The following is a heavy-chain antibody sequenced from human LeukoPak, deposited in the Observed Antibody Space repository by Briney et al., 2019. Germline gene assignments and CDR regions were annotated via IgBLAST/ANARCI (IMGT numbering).Heavy chain of an antibody. J-gene: IGHJ4*02. CDR1: GFTFSSYG. CDR3: AKEAAGYSYVNYFDY. V-gene: IGHV3-30*02. D-gene: IGHD5-18*01. CDR2: IRYDGSYK. Sequence: GGSLRLSSAASGFTFSSYGMHWVRQAPGKGLEWVAFIRYDGSYKYYADSVKGRFTISRDNSKNTLYLQMNSLRAEDTAVYYCAKEAAGYSYVNYFDYWGQGTLVTVSS.